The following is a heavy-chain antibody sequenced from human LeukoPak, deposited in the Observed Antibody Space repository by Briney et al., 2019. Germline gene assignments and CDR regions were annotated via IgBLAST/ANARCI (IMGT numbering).Heavy chain of an antibody. D-gene: IGHD5-12*01. CDR3: AREWPQARNFDS. J-gene: IGHJ4*02. CDR2: IIPSSGDT. CDR1: GYTFTSYY. V-gene: IGHV1-46*01. Sequence: GASVKLSCKASGYTFTSYYMHWVRQAPGQGLEWMGMIIPSSGDTRYTQNFQGRVTMTRDTSTSSVNMELSGLRSEDTAMYLCAREWPQARNFDSWGQGTLVTVSS.